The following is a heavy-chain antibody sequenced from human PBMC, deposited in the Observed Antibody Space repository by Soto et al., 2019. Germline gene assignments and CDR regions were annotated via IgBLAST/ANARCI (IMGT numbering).Heavy chain of an antibody. J-gene: IGHJ6*02. CDR1: GGTFSSYA. CDR3: ARDVAARPVSYYYGMDV. V-gene: IGHV1-69*01. D-gene: IGHD6-6*01. CDR2: IIPIFGTA. Sequence: QVQLVQSGAEVKKPGSSVKVSCKASGGTFSSYAISWVRQAPGQGLEWMGGIIPIFGTANYAQKFQGRVTITADESTSTAHMELSSLRSEDTAVYYCARDVAARPVSYYYGMDVWGQGTTVTVSS.